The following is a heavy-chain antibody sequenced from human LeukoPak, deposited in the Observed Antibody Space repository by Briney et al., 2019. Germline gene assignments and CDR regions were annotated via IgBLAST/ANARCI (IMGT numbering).Heavy chain of an antibody. Sequence: GGSLRLSCAASGFSFSTYAMHWVRQAPGQGLEWLSYISASSSTIYEADSVKGRFTFSRDNAKNSLYLQMNSLRAEDTAVYYCARGPYSSSWYYFDYWGQGTLVTVSS. CDR3: ARGPYSSSWYYFDY. D-gene: IGHD6-13*01. CDR2: ISASSSTI. CDR1: GFSFSTYA. V-gene: IGHV3-48*01. J-gene: IGHJ4*02.